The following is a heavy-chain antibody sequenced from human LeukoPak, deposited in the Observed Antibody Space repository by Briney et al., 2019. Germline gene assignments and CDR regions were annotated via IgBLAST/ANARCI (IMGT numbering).Heavy chain of an antibody. J-gene: IGHJ1*01. CDR2: INKDGSEI. CDR3: ARDRYYDSSGYNPY. CDR1: GFIFSNYW. V-gene: IGHV3-7*01. Sequence: PGGSLRLSCAASGFIFSNYWMSWVRQAPGKGLEWVAHINKDGSEIYYVDSVKGRFTISRDNAKSSLSLQMNSLRVEDTAVYYCARDRYYDSSGYNPYWGQGTLVTVSS. D-gene: IGHD3-22*01.